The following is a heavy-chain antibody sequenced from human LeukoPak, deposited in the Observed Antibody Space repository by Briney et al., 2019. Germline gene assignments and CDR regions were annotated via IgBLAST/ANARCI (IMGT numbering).Heavy chain of an antibody. CDR2: INPGDHHT. J-gene: IGHJ4*02. CDR1: GHTFSSYY. D-gene: IGHD1-26*01. Sequence: ASVKVSCTASGHTFSSYYIHWVRQAPGQGLEWMATINPGDHHTVYAQKFQGRLTMTTDASTNTVYMELSSLRSDDTAVYYCALEVGTTKKFDFWGQGTLVTVSS. CDR3: ALEVGTTKKFDF. V-gene: IGHV1-46*01.